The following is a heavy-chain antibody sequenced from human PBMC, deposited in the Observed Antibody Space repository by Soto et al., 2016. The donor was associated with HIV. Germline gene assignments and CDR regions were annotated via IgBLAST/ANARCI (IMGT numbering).Heavy chain of an antibody. CDR1: GYTFTNYD. V-gene: IGHV1-18*01. Sequence: QVQLVQSGAEVKKPGASVKVSCKSSGYTFTNYDINWVRQAPGQGLEWMGWISAYSRNTNYAQMFQGRVTMTTDTSTSTAYMELRSLRSDDTAVYYCASSIVVVSGAFDIWAKGQWSPSLQ. D-gene: IGHD2-15*01. CDR2: ISAYSRNT. CDR3: ASSIVVVSGAFDI. J-gene: IGHJ3*02.